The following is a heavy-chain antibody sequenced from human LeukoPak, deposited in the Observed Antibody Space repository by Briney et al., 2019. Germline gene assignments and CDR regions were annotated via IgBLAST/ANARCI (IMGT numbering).Heavy chain of an antibody. J-gene: IGHJ5*02. CDR2: ISPNTGGT. Sequence: GASVKVSCTVSGYTLTELSMYWVRQAPGQGLEWMAWISPNTGGTNYAQVFQGRVTLTRDTSISTVYMEVTRLKFDDTAIYYCARDRSRGSGQFDPWGQGTLVTVSS. CDR3: ARDRSRGSGQFDP. D-gene: IGHD3-10*01. CDR1: GYTLTELS. V-gene: IGHV1-2*02.